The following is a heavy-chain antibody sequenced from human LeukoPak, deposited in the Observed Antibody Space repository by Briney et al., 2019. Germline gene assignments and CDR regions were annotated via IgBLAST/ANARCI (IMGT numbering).Heavy chain of an antibody. J-gene: IGHJ4*02. CDR3: ARDVPAAAPIDY. CDR1: GVSISSYH. V-gene: IGHV4-59*01. D-gene: IGHD2-2*01. Sequence: SETLSLTCTVSGVSISSYHWTWIRQPPGEGLEWIGHIYNSGSTNYNPSLRGRGTISLDTSKSQVSLKLSSVTAADTAMYYCARDVPAAAPIDYWGQGTPVTVSS. CDR2: IYNSGST.